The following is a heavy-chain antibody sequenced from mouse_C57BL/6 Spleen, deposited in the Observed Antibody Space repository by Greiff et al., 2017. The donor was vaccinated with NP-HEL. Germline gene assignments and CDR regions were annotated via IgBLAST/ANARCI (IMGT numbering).Heavy chain of an antibody. CDR2: ISYDGSN. Sequence: EVKVEESGPGLVKPSQSLSLTCSVTGYSITSGYYWNWIRQFPGNKLEWMGYISYDGSNNYNPSLKNRISITRDTSKNQFFLKLNSVTTEDTATYYCARGRDYEGFAYWGQGTLVTVSA. CDR1: GYSITSGYY. J-gene: IGHJ3*01. D-gene: IGHD2-4*01. CDR3: ARGRDYEGFAY. V-gene: IGHV3-6*01.